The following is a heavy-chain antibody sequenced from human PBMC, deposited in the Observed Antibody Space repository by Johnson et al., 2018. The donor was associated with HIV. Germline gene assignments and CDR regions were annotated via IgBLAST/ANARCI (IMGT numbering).Heavy chain of an antibody. J-gene: IGHJ3*02. D-gene: IGHD1-26*01. CDR1: GFTFFSYG. CDR2: ISYDGSNK. V-gene: IGHV3-30*18. Sequence: QMLLVESGGGVVQPGGSLRLSCVASGFTFFSYGMHWVRQAPGKGLEWVAVISYDGSNKYYLESVKGRFTISRDNSKNTLFLQMNSRRPEDTSVYYCAKDRYGGSYPDAFDIWGQGTMVTVSS. CDR3: AKDRYGGSYPDAFDI.